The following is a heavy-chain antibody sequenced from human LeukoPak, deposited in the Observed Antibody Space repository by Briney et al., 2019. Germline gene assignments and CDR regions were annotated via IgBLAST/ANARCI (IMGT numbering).Heavy chain of an antibody. CDR3: TTTLAYCSGGSCYGYYFDF. D-gene: IGHD2-15*01. V-gene: IGHV3-15*01. Sequence: GRSLRLSCAAAGITFSNAWMSWVHQAPGNGMEWVGRIKRKTDGGTTDYAAPVKGRFTISRDDSKNTLYLQMNSLTTEDTAMYYCTTTLAYCSGGSCYGYYFDFWGQGTLVTVSS. CDR1: GITFSNAW. J-gene: IGHJ4*02. CDR2: IKRKTDGGTT.